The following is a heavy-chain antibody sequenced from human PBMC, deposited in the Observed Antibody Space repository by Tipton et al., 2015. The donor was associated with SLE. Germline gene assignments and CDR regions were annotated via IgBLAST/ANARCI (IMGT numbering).Heavy chain of an antibody. CDR2: IYSGGST. V-gene: IGHV3-66*01. CDR3: ARDGLYYYDSSAFDY. D-gene: IGHD3-22*01. J-gene: IGHJ4*02. Sequence: SLRLSCAASGFTVSSNYMSWVRQAPGKGLEWVSVIYSGGSTYYADSVKGRFTISRDNSKNTLYLQMNSLRAEDTAVYYCARDGLYYYDSSAFDYWGQGTLVTVSS. CDR1: GFTVSSNY.